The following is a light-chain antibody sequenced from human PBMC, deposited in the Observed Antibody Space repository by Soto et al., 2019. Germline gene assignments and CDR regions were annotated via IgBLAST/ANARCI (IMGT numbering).Light chain of an antibody. Sequence: EIVMMQSPATLSVSPGERVTLSCRASQSVSSNLAWYQQKSGQAPRLLIYGASTRATGIPVRFSGSGSGTEFTLTISSLQSEDFAIYYCQQYNNWPPVTFGQGTRLEIK. J-gene: IGKJ5*01. CDR3: QQYNNWPPVT. CDR2: GAS. CDR1: QSVSSN. V-gene: IGKV3-15*01.